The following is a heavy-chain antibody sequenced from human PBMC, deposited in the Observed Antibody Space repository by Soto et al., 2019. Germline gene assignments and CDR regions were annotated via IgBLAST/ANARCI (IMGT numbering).Heavy chain of an antibody. CDR2: TYYRSKWYN. CDR1: GDSVSSNSAA. Sequence: PSQTLSLTCAISGDSVSSNSAAWNWIRQSPSRGLEWLGRTYYRSKWYNDYAVSVKSRITINPDTSKNQFSLQLNSVTPEDTAVYYCARSIWSGELYSRAPDYWGQGTLVTVSS. CDR3: ARSIWSGELYSRAPDY. D-gene: IGHD3-10*01. J-gene: IGHJ4*02. V-gene: IGHV6-1*01.